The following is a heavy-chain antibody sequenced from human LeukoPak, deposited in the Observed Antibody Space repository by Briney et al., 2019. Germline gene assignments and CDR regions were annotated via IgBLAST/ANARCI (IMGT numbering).Heavy chain of an antibody. Sequence: GGSLRLSCVASGFKFSDYGMHWVRQAPGKGLEWVAIIWYDGSNKYYADSVKGRFTISRDNSKNTLYPQMNNLRDEDTAVYYCARDRTYYYDSSGTPDYWGQGTLVTVSS. D-gene: IGHD3-22*01. V-gene: IGHV3-33*01. CDR3: ARDRTYYYDSSGTPDY. CDR2: IWYDGSNK. CDR1: GFKFSDYG. J-gene: IGHJ4*02.